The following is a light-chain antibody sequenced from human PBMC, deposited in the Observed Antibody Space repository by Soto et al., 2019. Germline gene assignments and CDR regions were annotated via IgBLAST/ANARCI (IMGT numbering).Light chain of an antibody. J-gene: IGKJ1*01. V-gene: IGKV1-5*03. CDR1: QNITIW. Sequence: DIQMTQSPSTLSASVGDRVTMSCRASQNITIWSAWYQQKPGKAPKLLIYRATSLHSGVPSRFRGSGSGTDFTLTIDNLQPDDFATYYCQQLHYYRTFGQGTKV. CDR2: RAT. CDR3: QQLHYYRT.